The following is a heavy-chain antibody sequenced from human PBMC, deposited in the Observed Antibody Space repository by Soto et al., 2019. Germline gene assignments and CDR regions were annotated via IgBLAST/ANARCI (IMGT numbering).Heavy chain of an antibody. D-gene: IGHD5-18*01. CDR3: ASSRGYSYAFDL. CDR2: IYYSGST. J-gene: IGHJ4*02. CDR1: GGSISSYY. V-gene: IGHV4-59*03. Sequence: SETLSLTCTVSGGSISSYYWSWIRQPPGKGLEWIGYIYYSGSTNYNPSLQSRVTISLDTSKNQFSLRLTSVTAADTAIYYCASSRGYSYAFDLWGQGTLVTVSS.